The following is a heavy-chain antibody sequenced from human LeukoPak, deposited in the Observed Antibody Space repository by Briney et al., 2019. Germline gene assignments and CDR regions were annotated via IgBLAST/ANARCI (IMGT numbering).Heavy chain of an antibody. V-gene: IGHV3-9*01. CDR3: AKDRRIAAAGKYGMDV. Sequence: GRSLRLSCAASGFTFDDYAMHWVRQAPGKGLEWVSTIKWNSGSIVYADSVKGRFTISRDNAKNSLYLQMNSLRPEDTALYYCAKDRRIAAAGKYGMDVWGQGTSVTVSS. CDR2: IKWNSGSI. J-gene: IGHJ6*02. CDR1: GFTFDDYA. D-gene: IGHD6-13*01.